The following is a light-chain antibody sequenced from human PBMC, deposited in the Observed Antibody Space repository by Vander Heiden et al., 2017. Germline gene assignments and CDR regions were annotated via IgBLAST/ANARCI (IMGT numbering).Light chain of an antibody. Sequence: QSALTHPAPVSGSPGQSITIPCTGTSSNVGAYSYVAWYQQHPGKAPKLIIYDVTNRPSGVSNRFSGSKSGNTASLTTSGLQAEDEADYYCSSYTSSNTLVFGTGTKVTVL. V-gene: IGLV2-14*03. CDR1: SSNVGAYSY. CDR2: DVT. CDR3: SSYTSSNTLV. J-gene: IGLJ1*01.